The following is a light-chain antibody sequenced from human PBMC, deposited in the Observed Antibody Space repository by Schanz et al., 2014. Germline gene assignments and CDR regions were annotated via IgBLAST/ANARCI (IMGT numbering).Light chain of an antibody. CDR2: DAS. V-gene: IGKV3D-20*02. CDR3: QQRYSWPLT. CDR1: QSVSSNY. J-gene: IGKJ4*01. Sequence: EIVLTQSPGTLSLSPGERATLSCRASQSVSSNYLAWYQQKPGQAPRLLIYDASRRATGIPDRFSGSGSGTDFTLTISRLEPEDCAVYYCQQRYSWPLTFGGGTKVEIK.